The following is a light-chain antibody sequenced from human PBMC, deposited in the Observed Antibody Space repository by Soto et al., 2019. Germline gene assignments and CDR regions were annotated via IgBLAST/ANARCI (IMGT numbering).Light chain of an antibody. CDR1: QSIAYY. Sequence: DIQMTQSPSSLSASVGDRVTITCRASQSIAYYVNWFQQKPGKAPKLLIYAASSLQSGVPSRFSGNGSGTDFTLTISSLQPEDFATYYCQQSSNSPMYTFGQGT. J-gene: IGKJ2*01. CDR2: AAS. CDR3: QQSSNSPMYT. V-gene: IGKV1-39*01.